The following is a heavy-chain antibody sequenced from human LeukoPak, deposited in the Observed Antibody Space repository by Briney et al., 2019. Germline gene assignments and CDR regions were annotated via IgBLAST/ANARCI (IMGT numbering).Heavy chain of an antibody. CDR3: AKDQSGVDDFWSEADY. Sequence: GGSLRLSCAASGFMFSSHAMNWVRQAPGKGLEWVSTVTGSSGNTYYAASVKGRFTISRDNSQNMLYLQMNSLRAEDTAVYYCAKDQSGVDDFWSEADYWGQGTLVTVSS. CDR2: VTGSSGNT. V-gene: IGHV3-23*01. D-gene: IGHD3-3*01. CDR1: GFMFSSHA. J-gene: IGHJ4*02.